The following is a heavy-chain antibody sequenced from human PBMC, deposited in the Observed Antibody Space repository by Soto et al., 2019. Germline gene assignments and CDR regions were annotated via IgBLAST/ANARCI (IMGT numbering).Heavy chain of an antibody. Sequence: ASVKVSCKASGYSFINYGISWVRQAPGQGLEWMGWISTDNGNTNYAQKLQGRVTMTTDTSTSTSYMELRSLRFDDTALYYCARVPPYSSSWYFDLWGRGTLVTVSS. CDR2: ISTDNGNT. J-gene: IGHJ2*01. CDR3: ARVPPYSSSWYFDL. D-gene: IGHD6-13*01. V-gene: IGHV1-18*01. CDR1: GYSFINYG.